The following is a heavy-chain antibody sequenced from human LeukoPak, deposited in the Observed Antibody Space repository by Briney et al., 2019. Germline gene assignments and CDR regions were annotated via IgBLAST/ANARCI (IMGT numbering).Heavy chain of an antibody. Sequence: PGGSLRLSCAASGFTFSSYWMHWVRQAPGKGLVWVSRINTDGSSTSYADSVKGRFTISRDNAKNTPYLQMNSLRAEDTAVYYCARDDYSNYPLDYWGQGTQVTVSS. CDR1: GFTFSSYW. V-gene: IGHV3-74*01. D-gene: IGHD4-11*01. CDR2: INTDGSST. J-gene: IGHJ4*02. CDR3: ARDDYSNYPLDY.